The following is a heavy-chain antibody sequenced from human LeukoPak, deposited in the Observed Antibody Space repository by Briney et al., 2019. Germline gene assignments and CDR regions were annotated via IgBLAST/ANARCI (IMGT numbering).Heavy chain of an antibody. V-gene: IGHV1-69*05. D-gene: IGHD5-24*01. CDR2: IIPIFGTA. CDR1: GGTFSSYA. Sequence: SVKVSCKASGGTFSSYAISWVRQAPGQGLEWMGGIIPIFGTANYAQKFQGRVTITTDESTSTAYMELSSLRSEDTAVYYCASLSRDGYNNFDYWGQGTRVTVS. CDR3: ASLSRDGYNNFDY. J-gene: IGHJ4*02.